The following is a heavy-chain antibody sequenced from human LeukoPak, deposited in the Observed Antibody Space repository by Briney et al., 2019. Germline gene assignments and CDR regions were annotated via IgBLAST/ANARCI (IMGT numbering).Heavy chain of an antibody. D-gene: IGHD3-22*01. CDR3: ATDREGDPSAYYLV. V-gene: IGHV3-53*01. Sequence: GGSLRLSCAVSGFTVSSNHMSWVRQAPGKGLEWVSVFYSGGDTHYADSVKGRFTISRDNSKNTLFLQMNSLRAEDSAVYYCATDREGDPSAYYLVGGQGTLITVSS. CDR2: FYSGGDT. CDR1: GFTVSSNH. J-gene: IGHJ4*02.